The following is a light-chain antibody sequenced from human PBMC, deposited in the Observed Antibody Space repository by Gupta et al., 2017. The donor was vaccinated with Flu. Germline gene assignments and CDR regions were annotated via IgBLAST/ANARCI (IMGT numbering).Light chain of an antibody. V-gene: IGLV2-14*03. CDR1: SSDIGKYKY. Sequence: QSVLTQPASVTGSPGQSITIPCTGTSSDIGKYKYVSWYQQYPGKAPKLIIYDVTNRPSGVSYRFSGSKSGNTASLTISGLQTDDEADYYCTSYSGSGTLYVFGTGTTVTV. CDR3: TSYSGSGTLYV. CDR2: DVT. J-gene: IGLJ1*01.